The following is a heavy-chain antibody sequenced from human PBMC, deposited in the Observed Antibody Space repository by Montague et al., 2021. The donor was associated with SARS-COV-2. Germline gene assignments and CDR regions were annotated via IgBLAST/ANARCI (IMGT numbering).Heavy chain of an antibody. V-gene: IGHV4-59*01. D-gene: IGHD3-10*01. J-gene: IGHJ4*02. Sequence: SETLSLTCTVSDGSFRGFYLNWIRQSPGKALEWIGYINDSGSTRHNPSLKGRVTISLLTPGNRVSPDLSSVTAADTAVYYCARGQHDSGDYWGGFYYFDYWGQGALVTVSS. CDR2: INDSGST. CDR3: ARGQHDSGDYWGGFYYFDY. CDR1: DGSFRGFY.